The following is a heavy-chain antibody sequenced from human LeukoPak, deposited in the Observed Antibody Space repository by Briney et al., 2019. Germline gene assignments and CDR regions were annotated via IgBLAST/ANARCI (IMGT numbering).Heavy chain of an antibody. Sequence: GGSLRLSCAASGFTFSSYAMSWVRQAPGKGLEWVASINQDGREKDYVDSVKGRFTISRDNAKNSLYLQMNSLRAEDTAVYYCARGEGYSGHADWGQGTLVTVSS. CDR1: GFTFSSYA. CDR3: ARGEGYSGHAD. J-gene: IGHJ4*02. D-gene: IGHD5-12*01. V-gene: IGHV3-7*04. CDR2: INQDGREK.